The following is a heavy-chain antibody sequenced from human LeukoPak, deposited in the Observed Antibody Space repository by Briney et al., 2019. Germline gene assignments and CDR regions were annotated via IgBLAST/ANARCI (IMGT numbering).Heavy chain of an antibody. Sequence: PSETLSLTWAVYGGSFSGYYWSWIRQPPGKGLEWIGEINHSGSTNYNPSLKSRVTISVDTSKNQFSLKLSSVTAADTAVYYCARGGLRYFDWFLGYWGQGTLVTVSS. D-gene: IGHD3-9*01. CDR1: GGSFSGYY. CDR2: INHSGST. V-gene: IGHV4-34*01. J-gene: IGHJ4*02. CDR3: ARGGLRYFDWFLGY.